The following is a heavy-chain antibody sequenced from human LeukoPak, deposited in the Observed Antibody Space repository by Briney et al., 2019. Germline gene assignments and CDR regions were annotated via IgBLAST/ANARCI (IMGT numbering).Heavy chain of an antibody. V-gene: IGHV4-4*07. J-gene: IGHJ4*02. CDR1: GVSISGYY. D-gene: IGHD3-22*01. CDR3: ARARRYYYDSSGYYTYTGYFDY. CDR2: IYTSGST. Sequence: SETLSLTCTVSGVSISGYYWNWVRQSPGKGLEWIGRIYTSGSTNYNPSLKSRVTMSVDTSKNQFSLKLSSVTAADTAVYYCARARRYYYDSSGYYTYTGYFDYWGQGTLVTVSS.